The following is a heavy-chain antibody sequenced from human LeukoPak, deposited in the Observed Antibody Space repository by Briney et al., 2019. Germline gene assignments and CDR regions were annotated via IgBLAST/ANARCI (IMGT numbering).Heavy chain of an antibody. J-gene: IGHJ4*02. D-gene: IGHD3-22*01. CDR2: LYYSGST. V-gene: IGHV4-39*01. CDR1: GGSISSSSYY. CDR3: ARLSGYYYGDWDY. Sequence: SETLSLTCTVSGGSISSSSYYWGWIRQPPGKGLEWIGSLYYSGSTYYNPSLKSRVTISVDTSKNQFPLKLSSVTAADTAVYYCARLSGYYYGDWDYWGQGTLVTVSS.